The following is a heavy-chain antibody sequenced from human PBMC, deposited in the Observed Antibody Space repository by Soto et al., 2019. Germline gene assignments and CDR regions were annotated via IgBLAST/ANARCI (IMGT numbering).Heavy chain of an antibody. CDR3: ARLRYYDFWSANSGIWFDP. Sequence: ETLSLTCAVYGGSFSGYYWSWIRQPPGKGLEWSGEINHNGSTNYNPSLKSRVTISVDTSKNQFSLKLSSVTAADTAVYYCARLRYYDFWSANSGIWFDPWGQGTLVTVSS. D-gene: IGHD3-3*01. V-gene: IGHV4-34*01. CDR1: GGSFSGYY. CDR2: INHNGST. J-gene: IGHJ5*02.